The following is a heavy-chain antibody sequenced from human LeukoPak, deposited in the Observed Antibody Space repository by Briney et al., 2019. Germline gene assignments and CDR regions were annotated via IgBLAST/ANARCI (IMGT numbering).Heavy chain of an antibody. J-gene: IGHJ5*02. CDR1: GYTFTSYY. Sequence: ASVKVSCKASGYTFTSYYMHWVRQAPGQGLEWMGIINPSGGSTSYAQKFRGRVTMTRDTSTSTVYMELSSLRSEDTAVYCCARMGGSGSGPHGFDPWGQGTLVTVSS. CDR3: ARMGGSGSGPHGFDP. V-gene: IGHV1-46*01. D-gene: IGHD3-10*01. CDR2: INPSGGST.